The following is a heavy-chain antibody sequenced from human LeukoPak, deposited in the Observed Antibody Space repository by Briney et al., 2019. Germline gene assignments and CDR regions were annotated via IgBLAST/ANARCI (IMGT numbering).Heavy chain of an antibody. CDR1: GGSISSYY. D-gene: IGHD6-19*01. Sequence: PETLSLTCTVSGGSISSYYWSWIRQPPGKGLEWIGYIYYSGSTNYNPSLKSRVTISVDTSKNQFSLKLSSVTAADTAVYYCARRAVAGRGAFDIWGQGTMVTVSS. J-gene: IGHJ3*02. CDR2: IYYSGST. V-gene: IGHV4-59*08. CDR3: ARRAVAGRGAFDI.